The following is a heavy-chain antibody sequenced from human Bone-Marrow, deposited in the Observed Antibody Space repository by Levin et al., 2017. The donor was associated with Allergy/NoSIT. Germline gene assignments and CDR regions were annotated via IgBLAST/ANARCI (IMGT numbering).Heavy chain of an antibody. CDR1: GGSISSSTW. D-gene: IGHD4-17*01. CDR3: ARDPLDYGTNSGNY. Sequence: PGGSLRLSCTVSGGSISSSTWWSWVRQPPGKGLEWIGEIYHGGRTNYNPSLRSRVTMSVDKSQNQFSLNLNSVTAADTAVYYCARDPLDYGTNSGNYWGQGTLVTVS. J-gene: IGHJ4*02. V-gene: IGHV4-4*02. CDR2: IYHGGRT.